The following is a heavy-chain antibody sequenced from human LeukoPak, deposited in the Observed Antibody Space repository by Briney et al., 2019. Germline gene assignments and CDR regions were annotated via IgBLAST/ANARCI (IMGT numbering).Heavy chain of an antibody. J-gene: IGHJ4*02. CDR1: GFTFSSYE. CDR2: ISNSDSSI. Sequence: PGMSLRLSCAASGFTFSSYEMNWVRQAPGKGLEWVSYISNSDSSIYYADSVKGRFTISRDNAKNSLYLQMNSLRAEDTAVYYCAREAPVDSSSWYREGYFDYWGQGTLVTVSS. V-gene: IGHV3-48*03. D-gene: IGHD6-13*01. CDR3: AREAPVDSSSWYREGYFDY.